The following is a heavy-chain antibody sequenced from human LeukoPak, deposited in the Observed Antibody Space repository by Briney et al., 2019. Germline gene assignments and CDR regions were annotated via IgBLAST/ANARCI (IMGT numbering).Heavy chain of an antibody. J-gene: IGHJ4*02. CDR1: GFPFSSYE. Sequence: GGSLRLSCEGSGFPFSSYEMNWLRQAPGKGLEWVSHIDSGGITIYYADSMKGRFTISRDNAKNSIYLQMDSLRVEDTAIYYCARDSVGDLLDYWGQGTPVTVSS. CDR3: ARDSVGDLLDY. D-gene: IGHD4-17*01. CDR2: IDSGGITI. V-gene: IGHV3-48*03.